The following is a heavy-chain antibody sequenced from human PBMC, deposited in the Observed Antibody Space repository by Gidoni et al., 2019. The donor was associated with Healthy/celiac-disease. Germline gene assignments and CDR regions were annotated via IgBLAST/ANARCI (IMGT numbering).Heavy chain of an antibody. CDR2: ISSSSRYT. D-gene: IGHD3-10*01. Sequence: QVQLVESGGGLVKPGGSLRLSCAACVFTVSYYYMSWIRQAPGKGLEWVSYISSSSRYTNYADSVKGRFTISRDNAKNSLYLQMNSLRAEDTAVYYCARAMVRGVEYYYGMDVWCQGTTVTVSS. CDR1: VFTVSYYY. V-gene: IGHV3-11*05. CDR3: ARAMVRGVEYYYGMDV. J-gene: IGHJ6*02.